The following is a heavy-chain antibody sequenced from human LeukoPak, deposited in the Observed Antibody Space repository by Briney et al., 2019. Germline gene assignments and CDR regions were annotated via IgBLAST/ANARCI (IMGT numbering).Heavy chain of an antibody. V-gene: IGHV3-7*01. D-gene: IGHD3-16*01. J-gene: IGHJ4*02. CDR2: IKRDGREK. CDR3: ALNMIGGKIFDF. CDR1: GFTFSNYW. Sequence: GGSLRLSCAASGFTFSNYWMSWVRQAPGKGLEWVAGIKRDGREKHYVDSVKGRFTFYSDDDKNSLYLQMNSLRAEDTPVYYCALNMIGGKIFDFWGQGTLVTVSS.